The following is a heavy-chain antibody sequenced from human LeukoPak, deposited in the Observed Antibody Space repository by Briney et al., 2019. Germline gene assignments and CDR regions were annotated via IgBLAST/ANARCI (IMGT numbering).Heavy chain of an antibody. Sequence: SETLSLTCAVSGYSISSGYYWGWIRQPPGKGLEWIGSIYYSGSTYYNPSLKSRVTISVDTSKNQFSLKLSSVTAADTAVYYCARHETPVLLWFGESLYFDYWGQGTLVTVSS. CDR1: GYSISSGYY. J-gene: IGHJ4*02. D-gene: IGHD3-10*01. V-gene: IGHV4-38-2*01. CDR2: IYYSGST. CDR3: ARHETPVLLWFGESLYFDY.